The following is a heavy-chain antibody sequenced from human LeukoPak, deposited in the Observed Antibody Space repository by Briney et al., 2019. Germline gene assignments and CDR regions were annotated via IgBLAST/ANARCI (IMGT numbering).Heavy chain of an antibody. Sequence: GASVKVSCKSSGYTFTGYYMHWVRQAPGQGLEWMGWINPNSGVTDFAQKFQGRVTMTRDTSISTAYMELSRPTSDDTAVYYCARDFQTEAPDYWGQGTLVTVSS. J-gene: IGHJ4*02. V-gene: IGHV1-2*02. CDR1: GYTFTGYY. CDR3: ARDFQTEAPDY. D-gene: IGHD2/OR15-2a*01. CDR2: INPNSGVT.